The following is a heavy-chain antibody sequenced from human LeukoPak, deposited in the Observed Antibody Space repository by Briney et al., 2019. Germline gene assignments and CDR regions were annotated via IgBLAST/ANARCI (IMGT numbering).Heavy chain of an antibody. CDR2: INPKSGET. J-gene: IGHJ4*02. CDR3: ARFSGYSNGNRDY. CDR1: GYTFTGYY. V-gene: IGHV1-2*02. Sequence: ASVKVSCKASGYTFTGYYMHWVRQAPGQGLEWMGCINPKSGETHFAQKFQGRVTMTRDTSISTAFMEMSRLSSGETAIYFCARFSGYSNGNRDYWGQGTLVTVSS. D-gene: IGHD5-12*01.